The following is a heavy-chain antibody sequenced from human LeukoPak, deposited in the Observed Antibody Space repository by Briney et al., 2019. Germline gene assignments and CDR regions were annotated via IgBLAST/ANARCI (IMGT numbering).Heavy chain of an antibody. D-gene: IGHD1-26*01. V-gene: IGHV1-2*02. CDR1: GYTFTGYY. J-gene: IGHJ4*02. Sequence: ASVKVSCKASGYTFTGYYMHWARQAPGQGLEWMGWINPNSGGTNYAQKFRGRVTMTRDTSISTAYMELSRLRSDDTAVYYCARDLSGSYRFDYWGQGTLVTVSS. CDR2: INPNSGGT. CDR3: ARDLSGSYRFDY.